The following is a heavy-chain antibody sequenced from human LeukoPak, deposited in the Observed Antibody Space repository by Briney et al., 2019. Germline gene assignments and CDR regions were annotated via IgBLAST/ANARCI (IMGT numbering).Heavy chain of an antibody. CDR2: ISGSGGST. CDR1: RYTFSGYV. J-gene: IGHJ4*02. V-gene: IGHV3-23*01. Sequence: GGALRLSCVASRYTFSGYVMSWVRQAPGEGLEWVSAISGSGGSTYYADSVKGRFTISRDNSKNTLYLQMNSLRAEDTAVYYCALTTMIALGQQRWGQGTLVTVSS. D-gene: IGHD3-22*01. CDR3: ALTTMIALGQQR.